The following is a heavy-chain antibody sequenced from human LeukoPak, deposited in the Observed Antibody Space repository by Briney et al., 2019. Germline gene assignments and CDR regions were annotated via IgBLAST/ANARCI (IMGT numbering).Heavy chain of an antibody. J-gene: IGHJ4*02. V-gene: IGHV3-20*04. D-gene: IGHD3-22*01. Sequence: GGYLRLSCAASGFTFNNYGMSWVRQAPGKGLEWVSGINWNAVRVGYADSVKGRFTISRDNAKNSLYLQMNSLRAEDTAFYYCARLRNYDSSGYYFEIDYWGQGTLVTVSS. CDR3: ARLRNYDSSGYYFEIDY. CDR2: INWNAVRV. CDR1: GFTFNNYG.